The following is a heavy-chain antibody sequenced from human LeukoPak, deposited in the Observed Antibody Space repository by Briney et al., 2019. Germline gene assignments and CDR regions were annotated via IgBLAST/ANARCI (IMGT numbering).Heavy chain of an antibody. CDR2: IRYDGSNK. J-gene: IGHJ4*02. D-gene: IGHD2-2*02. V-gene: IGHV3-30*02. CDR1: GFTFSSYG. CDR3: AIDIVVVPAAIQAAGAFLGDY. Sequence: GGSLRLSCAASGFTFSSYGMHWVRQAPGKGLEWVAFIRYDGSNKYYADSVKGRFTISRDNSKNTLYLQMNSLRAEDTAVYYCAIDIVVVPAAIQAAGAFLGDYWGQGTLVTVSS.